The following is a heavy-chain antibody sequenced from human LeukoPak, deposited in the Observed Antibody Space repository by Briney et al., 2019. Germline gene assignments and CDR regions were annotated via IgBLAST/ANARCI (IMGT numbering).Heavy chain of an antibody. CDR3: ARGAVWFGELFHFDY. CDR1: GFTFSSYA. Sequence: GGSLRLSCAASGFTFSSYAMHWVRQAPGKGLEWVAVIPYDGSNKYYADSVKGRFTISRDNSKNTLYLQMNSLRAEDTAVYYCARGAVWFGELFHFDYWGQGTLVTVSS. V-gene: IGHV3-30-3*01. J-gene: IGHJ4*02. D-gene: IGHD3-10*01. CDR2: IPYDGSNK.